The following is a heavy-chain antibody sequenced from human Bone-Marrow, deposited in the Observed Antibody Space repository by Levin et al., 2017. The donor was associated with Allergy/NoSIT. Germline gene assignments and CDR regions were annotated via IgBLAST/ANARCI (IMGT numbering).Heavy chain of an antibody. Sequence: NAGGSLRLSCAASGFTFSDAWMNWVRLAPGKGLEWVGRIKTKFDGGTKDYDAAAKGRFTISRDDSKNTVYLHMRSLKIEDTALYYCTTADGDRSDFDYWGQGTLVTVSS. D-gene: IGHD3-22*01. V-gene: IGHV3-15*01. CDR2: IKTKFDGGTK. J-gene: IGHJ4*02. CDR1: GFTFSDAW. CDR3: TTADGDRSDFDY.